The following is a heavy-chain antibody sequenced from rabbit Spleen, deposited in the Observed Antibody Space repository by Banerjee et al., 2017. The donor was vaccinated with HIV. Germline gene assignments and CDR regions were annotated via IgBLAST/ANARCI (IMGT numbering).Heavy chain of an antibody. J-gene: IGHJ4*01. D-gene: IGHD4-1*01. CDR1: GFSLSSYA. Sequence: QEQLEESGGGLVTPGGTLTLTCTASGFSLSSYAMLWVRQAPGEGLEYIGYIGSGGSAYYASWAKGRFTISKTSSTVDLKMTGLTASDTASYFCGRYYSDWAFNLWGPGTLVTVS. CDR2: IGSGGSA. CDR3: GRYYSDWAFNL. V-gene: IGHV1S36*01.